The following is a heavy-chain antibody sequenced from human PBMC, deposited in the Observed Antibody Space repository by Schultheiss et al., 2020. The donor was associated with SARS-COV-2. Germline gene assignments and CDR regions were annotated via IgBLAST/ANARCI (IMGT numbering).Heavy chain of an antibody. V-gene: IGHV3-13*05. CDR1: GFTFSSYD. D-gene: IGHD3-9*01. CDR3: ARATLRYFDRLNYFDY. CDR2: IGTAGDP. J-gene: IGHJ4*02. Sequence: GGSLRLSCAASGFTFSSYDMHWVRQATGKGLEWVSAIGTAGDPYYPGSVKGRFTISRDNSKNTLYLQMNSLRAEDTAVYYCARATLRYFDRLNYFDYWGQGTLVTVSS.